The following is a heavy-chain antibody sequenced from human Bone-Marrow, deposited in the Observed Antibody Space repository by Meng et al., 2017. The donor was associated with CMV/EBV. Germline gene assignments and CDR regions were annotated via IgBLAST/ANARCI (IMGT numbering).Heavy chain of an antibody. CDR2: ISAYNGNT. J-gene: IGHJ6*02. CDR1: GYTFTSYG. Sequence: ASVKVSCKASGYTFTSYGISWVRQAPGQGLEWMGWISAYNGNTNYAQKLQGRVTMTTDTSTSTAYMELRSLRSDDTAVYYCARQPRYGGNSGPRGYYGMDVWGQGTTVTVSS. V-gene: IGHV1-18*01. D-gene: IGHD4-23*01. CDR3: ARQPRYGGNSGPRGYYGMDV.